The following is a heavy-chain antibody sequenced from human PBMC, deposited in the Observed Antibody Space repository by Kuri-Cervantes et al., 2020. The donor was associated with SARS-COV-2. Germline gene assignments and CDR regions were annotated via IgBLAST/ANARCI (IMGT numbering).Heavy chain of an antibody. Sequence: LSLTCAASGFTFSDYYMSWIRQAPGKGLEWVSYISSSGSTIYYADSVKCRFTISKDNAKNSLYLQMNSLRAEDTAVYYCAGVWRYNYYMDVWGKGTTVTVSS. CDR3: AGVWRYNYYMDV. V-gene: IGHV3-11*04. CDR1: GFTFSDYY. CDR2: ISSSGSTI. J-gene: IGHJ6*03.